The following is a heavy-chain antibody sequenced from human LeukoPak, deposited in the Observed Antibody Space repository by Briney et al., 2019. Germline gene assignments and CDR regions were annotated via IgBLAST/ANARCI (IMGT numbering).Heavy chain of an antibody. CDR3: ARHFSIAAAAASFDY. J-gene: IGHJ4*02. CDR2: IYYSGST. V-gene: IGHV4-39*01. D-gene: IGHD6-13*01. CDR1: GGSISSSSYY. Sequence: QASETLSLTCTVSGGSISSSSYYWGWLRQPPGKGLEWIGSIYYSGSTYYNPSLKSRVTISVDTSKNQFSLKLSSVTAADTAVYYCARHFSIAAAAASFDYWGQGTLVTVSS.